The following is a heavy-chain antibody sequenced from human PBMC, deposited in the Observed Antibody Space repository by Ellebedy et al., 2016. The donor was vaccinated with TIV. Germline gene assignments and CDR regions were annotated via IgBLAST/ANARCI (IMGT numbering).Heavy chain of an antibody. CDR1: GGSISSGGYY. CDR3: ARREARGYDIWSGYEY. CDR2: IYYSGST. V-gene: IGHV4-61*08. J-gene: IGHJ4*02. Sequence: MPSETLSLTCPVSGGSISSGGYYWSWIRQPPGKGLEWIGYIYYSGSTSYNPSLESRFTITVDMSKNQFSLKLSSVTAADTDVYYCARREARGYDIWSGYEYWGQGNLVTVSS. D-gene: IGHD3-3*01.